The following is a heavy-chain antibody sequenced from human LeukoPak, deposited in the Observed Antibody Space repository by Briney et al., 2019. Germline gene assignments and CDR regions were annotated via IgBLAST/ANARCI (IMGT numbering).Heavy chain of an antibody. CDR2: FYTSGST. Sequence: SETLSLTCTVSGGSISYGNYYWRWIRQPAGKGLGWVGRFYTSGSTTYNPSLKSRVTISVDTSKNQLSLKLSSVTAADTAIYYCAEDSSGYYSSFQHWGQGTLVTVSS. CDR1: GGSISYGNYY. J-gene: IGHJ1*01. V-gene: IGHV4-61*02. CDR3: AEDSSGYYSSFQH. D-gene: IGHD3-22*01.